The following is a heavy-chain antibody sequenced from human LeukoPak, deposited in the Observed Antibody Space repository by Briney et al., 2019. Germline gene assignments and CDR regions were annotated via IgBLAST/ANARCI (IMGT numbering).Heavy chain of an antibody. Sequence: PGGSLRLSCAASGFTFSSYAMSWVRQAPGKGLEWVSAISGSGGSTYYADSVKGRFTISRDNSKNTLYLQMNSLRAEDTAVYYCAKGSIFGVVITDDYWGQGTLVTVSS. D-gene: IGHD3-3*01. CDR3: AKGSIFGVVITDDY. V-gene: IGHV3-23*01. CDR1: GFTFSSYA. J-gene: IGHJ4*02. CDR2: ISGSGGST.